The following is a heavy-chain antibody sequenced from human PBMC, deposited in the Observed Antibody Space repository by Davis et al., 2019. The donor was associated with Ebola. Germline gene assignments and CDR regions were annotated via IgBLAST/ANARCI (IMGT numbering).Heavy chain of an antibody. J-gene: IGHJ4*02. Sequence: GESLKISCAASGFTLNRYWMHWVRQAPGKGLVWVSYINLDGSDTNYADSVKGRFTISRDDAKNMLYLQMNSLRDEDTGVYYCARDSDWHYWGQGTLVTVSS. CDR2: INLDGSDT. CDR3: ARDSDWHY. CDR1: GFTLNRYW. D-gene: IGHD2-21*01. V-gene: IGHV3-74*01.